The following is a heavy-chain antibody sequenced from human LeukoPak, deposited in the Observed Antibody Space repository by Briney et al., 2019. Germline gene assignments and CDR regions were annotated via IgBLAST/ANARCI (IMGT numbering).Heavy chain of an antibody. CDR1: GYTFTSYD. J-gene: IGHJ4*02. Sequence: ASVKVSCKASGYTFTSYDINWVRQATGQGLEWMGWMNPNSGNTGYAQKFQGRVTMTRNTSISTAYMELSSLRSEDTAVYYCASSGSYSRARNFDYWGQGALVTVSS. V-gene: IGHV1-8*01. CDR3: ASSGSYSRARNFDY. D-gene: IGHD1-26*01. CDR2: MNPNSGNT.